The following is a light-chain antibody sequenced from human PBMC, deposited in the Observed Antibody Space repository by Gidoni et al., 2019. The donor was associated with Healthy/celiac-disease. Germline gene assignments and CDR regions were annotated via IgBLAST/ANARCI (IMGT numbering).Light chain of an antibody. Sequence: IVMTQSPATLSVSPGERATLSCRASQSVSSNLAWYQHKPGQAPRPLIYGAATRATGIPARFSGSGCGTEFTLTISSLQSEDFAIYYCQQYNNWSRRFTFXGXTKVEIK. V-gene: IGKV3-15*01. CDR1: QSVSSN. J-gene: IGKJ4*01. CDR3: QQYNNWSRRFT. CDR2: GAA.